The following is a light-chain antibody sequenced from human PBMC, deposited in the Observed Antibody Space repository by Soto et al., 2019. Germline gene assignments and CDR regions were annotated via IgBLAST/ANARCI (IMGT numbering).Light chain of an antibody. CDR1: QSVSSNY. CDR3: QHYGTSRVT. CDR2: GAS. V-gene: IGKV3-20*01. Sequence: EIVLTQSPGTLSLSPGKIATLSCRASQSVSSNYLAWYQQKPGQAPRLLISGASIRTTGVPDRFSGSGSGTDFTLTISKLEPEDFAVDYCQHYGTSRVTFGTGTKVDIK. J-gene: IGKJ3*01.